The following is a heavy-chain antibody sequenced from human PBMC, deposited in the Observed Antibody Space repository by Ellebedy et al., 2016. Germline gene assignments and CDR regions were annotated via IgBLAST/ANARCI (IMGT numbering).Heavy chain of an antibody. Sequence: SETLSLTCTVSGGSITSYYWSWIRQPPGKGLEWIGYIYYSGSTNYSPSLESRVTISVDTSKSQFSLKLSSVTAADTAVYYCARGRQMYYFDTGAREPWSPSPQ. CDR3: ARGRQMYYFDT. V-gene: IGHV4-59*01. CDR2: IYYSGST. J-gene: IGHJ4*02. CDR1: GGSITSYY. D-gene: IGHD5-24*01.